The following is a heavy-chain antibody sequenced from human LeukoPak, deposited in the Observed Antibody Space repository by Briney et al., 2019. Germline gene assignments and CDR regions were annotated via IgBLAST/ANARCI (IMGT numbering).Heavy chain of an antibody. V-gene: IGHV3-15*01. J-gene: IGHJ6*02. D-gene: IGHD5-12*01. CDR1: GFTFSNAW. Sequence: GGSLRLSCAASGFTFSNAWMSWVRQAPGKGLEWVGRIKSKTDGGTTDYAAPVKGRFTISRDDSKNTLYLQMNSLKTEDTAVYYCTTCSSGYDDYYYYYGMDVWGQGTTVTVSS. CDR2: IKSKTDGGTT. CDR3: TTCSSGYDDYYYYYGMDV.